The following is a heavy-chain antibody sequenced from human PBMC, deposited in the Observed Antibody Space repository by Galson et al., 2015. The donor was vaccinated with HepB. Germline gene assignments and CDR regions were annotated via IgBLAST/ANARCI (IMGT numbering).Heavy chain of an antibody. V-gene: IGHV3-33*01. J-gene: IGHJ1*01. D-gene: IGHD3-10*01. CDR1: GFTFSSYG. CDR2: IWYDGSNK. CDR3: ARDQSYYGSGSYYLPYFQH. Sequence: SLRLSCAASGFTFSSYGMRWVRQAPGKGLEWVAVIWYDGSNKYYADSVKGRFTISRDNSKNTLYLQMNSLRAEDTAVYYCARDQSYYGSGSYYLPYFQHWGQGTLVTVSS.